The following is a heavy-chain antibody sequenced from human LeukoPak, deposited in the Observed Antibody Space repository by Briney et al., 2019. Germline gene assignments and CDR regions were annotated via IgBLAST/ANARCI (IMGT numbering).Heavy chain of an antibody. CDR1: GFTFSSYA. CDR3: ARDIVSYSFDY. J-gene: IGHJ4*02. CDR2: ISSSSSTI. Sequence: GGSLRLSCAASGFTFSSYAMSWVRQAPGKGLEWVSYISSSSSTIYYADSVKGRFTISRDNAKNSLYLQMNSLRAEDTAVYYCARDIVSYSFDYWGQEPLVTASS. V-gene: IGHV3-48*01. D-gene: IGHD2-15*01.